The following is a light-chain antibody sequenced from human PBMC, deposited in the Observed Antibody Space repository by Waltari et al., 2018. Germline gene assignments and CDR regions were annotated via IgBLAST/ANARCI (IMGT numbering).Light chain of an antibody. CDR3: AAWDDSVIVV. V-gene: IGLV1-44*01. CDR2: NTN. J-gene: IGLJ2*01. Sequence: QSVLTQPPSASGTPGQRVPITCSGSSSNIGNNNVNWYQQLPGTAPKLLVYNTNQRPSGVPDRFSGSKSGTSASLAISGLQSEDEAHYYCAAWDDSVIVVFGGGTKLTVL. CDR1: SSNIGNNN.